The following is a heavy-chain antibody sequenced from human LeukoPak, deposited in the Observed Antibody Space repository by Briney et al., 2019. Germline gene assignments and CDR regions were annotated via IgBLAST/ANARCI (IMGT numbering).Heavy chain of an antibody. J-gene: IGHJ4*02. CDR1: GFTFSSYA. V-gene: IGHV3-30-3*01. Sequence: GGSLRLSRAASGFTFSSYAMHWVRQAPGKGLEWVAVISYDGSNKYYADTVKGRFTISRDNSKNTLYLQMNSLRAEDTAVYYCARESPGGEYSSSSGDYWGQGTLVTVSS. CDR3: ARESPGGEYSSSSGDY. D-gene: IGHD6-6*01. CDR2: ISYDGSNK.